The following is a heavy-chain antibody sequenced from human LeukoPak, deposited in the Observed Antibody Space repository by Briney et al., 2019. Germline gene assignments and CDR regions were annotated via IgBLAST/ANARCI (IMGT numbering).Heavy chain of an antibody. J-gene: IGHJ6*02. V-gene: IGHV3-33*01. D-gene: IGHD3-22*01. CDR3: ARDYDSSGYYLYYYYYGMDV. Sequence: PGGSLRLSCAASGFTFSSYGMHWVRQAPGKGLEWVAVIWYDGSNKYYADSVKGRFTISRDNSKNTLYLQMNSLRAEDTAVYYCARDYDSSGYYLYYYYYGMDVWGQGTTVTVSS. CDR1: GFTFSSYG. CDR2: IWYDGSNK.